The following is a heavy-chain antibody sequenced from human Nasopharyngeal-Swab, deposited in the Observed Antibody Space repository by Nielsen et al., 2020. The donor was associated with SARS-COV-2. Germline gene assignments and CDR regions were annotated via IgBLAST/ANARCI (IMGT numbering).Heavy chain of an antibody. CDR2: ISGSGGST. CDR1: GFTFSSYA. J-gene: IGHJ6*03. D-gene: IGHD6-6*01. V-gene: IGHV3-23*01. Sequence: GGSLRLSCAASGFTFSSYAMSWVRQAPGKGLEWVSAISGSGGSTYYADSVKGRFTISRDNSKNTLYLQMNSLRAEDTAVYYCAKFSSSRIYYYYYMDVWGKGTTVTVSS. CDR3: AKFSSSRIYYYYYMDV.